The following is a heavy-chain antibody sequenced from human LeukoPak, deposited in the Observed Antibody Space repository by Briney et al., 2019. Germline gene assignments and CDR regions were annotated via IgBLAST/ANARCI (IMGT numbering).Heavy chain of an antibody. Sequence: GGSLRLSCVGSGFPFSNYGMNWVRQAPGRGLEWVSGISPGGGPTYYADSVKGRFTISRDNSKNTLYLQMNSLRAEDTAVYYCTRRVAANNPFDYWGQGTLVTVSS. CDR3: TRRVAANNPFDY. CDR2: ISPGGGPT. D-gene: IGHD6-19*01. V-gene: IGHV3-23*01. J-gene: IGHJ4*02. CDR1: GFPFSNYG.